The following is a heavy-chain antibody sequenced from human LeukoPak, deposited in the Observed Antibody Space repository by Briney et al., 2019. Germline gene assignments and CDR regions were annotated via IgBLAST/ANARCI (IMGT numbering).Heavy chain of an antibody. Sequence: ASVKVSCKASGYTFTSYGISWVRQAPGQGLEWMGWISAYNGNTNYAQKLQGRVTMTTDTSTSTAYMELRSLRSDDTAVYYCARDSVAYCGGDCQNFDYWGQGTLVTVSS. D-gene: IGHD2-21*02. CDR3: ARDSVAYCGGDCQNFDY. J-gene: IGHJ4*02. CDR1: GYTFTSYG. V-gene: IGHV1-18*01. CDR2: ISAYNGNT.